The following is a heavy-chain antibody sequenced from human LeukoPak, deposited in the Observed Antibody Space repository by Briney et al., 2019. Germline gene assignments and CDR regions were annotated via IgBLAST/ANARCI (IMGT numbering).Heavy chain of an antibody. D-gene: IGHD5-24*01. Sequence: SQTLSLTCTVSGGSISSGGYYWSWIRQPPGKGLEWIGYIYYRGDTSYNPSLKSRVTISVDTSKNQFSLKLSSVTAADTAVYFCARYASDGWRFDYWGQGTLVTVSS. J-gene: IGHJ4*02. V-gene: IGHV4-61*08. CDR1: GGSISSGGYY. CDR3: ARYASDGWRFDY. CDR2: IYYRGDT.